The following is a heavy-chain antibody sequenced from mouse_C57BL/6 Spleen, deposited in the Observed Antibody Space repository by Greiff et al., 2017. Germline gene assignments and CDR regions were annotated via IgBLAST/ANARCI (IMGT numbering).Heavy chain of an antibody. J-gene: IGHJ4*01. V-gene: IGHV3-6*01. CDR3: ARVSITTVVATDYAMDY. CDR1: GYSITSGYY. CDR2: ISYDGSN. Sequence: EVHLVESGPGLVKPSQSLSLTCSVTGYSITSGYYWNWIRQFPGNKLEWMGYISYDGSNNYNPSLKNRIPITRDTSKNQFFLKLNSVTTEDTATYYCARVSITTVVATDYAMDYWGQGTSVTVSS. D-gene: IGHD1-1*01.